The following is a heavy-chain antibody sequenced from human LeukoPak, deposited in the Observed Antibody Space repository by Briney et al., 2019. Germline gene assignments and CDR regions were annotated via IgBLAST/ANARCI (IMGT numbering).Heavy chain of an antibody. V-gene: IGHV3-23*01. J-gene: IGHJ4*02. Sequence: DPGGSLRLSCAASGFTFSSYAMSWVRQAPGKGLEWVSVIGGSNGITFYVGSVKGRFTISRDNSKDTLYLQMNSLRAEDTAVYYCARNENSGWGYFDYWGQGTLVTVSS. CDR1: GFTFSSYA. D-gene: IGHD5-12*01. CDR2: IGGSNGIT. CDR3: ARNENSGWGYFDY.